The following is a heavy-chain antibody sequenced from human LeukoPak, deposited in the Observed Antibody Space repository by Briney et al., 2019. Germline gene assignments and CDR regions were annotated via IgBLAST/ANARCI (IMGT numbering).Heavy chain of an antibody. V-gene: IGHV1-46*01. CDR3: ARDSRVRGLTIRVLGPLGY. Sequence: GASVKVSCKASGYTFTSYYMHWVRQAPGQGLEWMGIINPSGGSTSYAQKFQGRVTMTRDTSTSTVYMELSSLRSDDTAVYYCARDSRVRGLTIRVLGPLGYWGQGTLVTVSS. CDR1: GYTFTSYY. J-gene: IGHJ4*02. CDR2: INPSGGST. D-gene: IGHD3-3*01.